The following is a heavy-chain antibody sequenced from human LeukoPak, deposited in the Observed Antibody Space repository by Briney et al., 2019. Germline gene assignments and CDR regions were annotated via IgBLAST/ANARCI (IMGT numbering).Heavy chain of an antibody. D-gene: IGHD5/OR15-5a*01. J-gene: IGHJ4*02. Sequence: ASVKVSCKASGYTFTSYAMHWVRQAPGQRLEWMGWINAGNGNTKYSQKFQGRVTTTRDTSASTAYMELSSLRSEDTAVYYCTRARMASSTYFFDLWGQGALVTVSS. CDR1: GYTFTSYA. CDR2: INAGNGNT. V-gene: IGHV1-3*01. CDR3: TRARMASSTYFFDL.